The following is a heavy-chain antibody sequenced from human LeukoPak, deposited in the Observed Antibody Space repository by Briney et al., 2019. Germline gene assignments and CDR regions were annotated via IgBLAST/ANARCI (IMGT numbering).Heavy chain of an antibody. Sequence: PGGSLRLSCAASGFTFSSYWMSWVRQAPGKGLEWVANIKQDGSEKYYVDSVKGRFTISRDNAKNSLYLQMNSLRAEDTAVYYCARTIAAKYETRPYYFDYWGQGTLVTVSS. V-gene: IGHV3-7*01. CDR3: ARTIAAKYETRPYYFDY. CDR1: GFTFSSYW. CDR2: IKQDGSEK. D-gene: IGHD6-13*01. J-gene: IGHJ4*02.